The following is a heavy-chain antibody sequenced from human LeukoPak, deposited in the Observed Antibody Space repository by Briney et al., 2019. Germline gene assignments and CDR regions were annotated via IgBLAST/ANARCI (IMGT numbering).Heavy chain of an antibody. CDR2: INHSGST. CDR1: GGSFSGYY. D-gene: IGHD2-2*01. V-gene: IGHV4-34*01. CDR3: ARGRPAANYYYYMDV. J-gene: IGHJ6*03. Sequence: MTSETLSLTCAVYGGSFSGYYWSWIRQPPGKGLEWIGEINHSGSTNYNPSLKSRVTISVDTSKNQFSLKLSSVTAADTAVYYCARGRPAANYYYYMDVWGKGTTVTVSS.